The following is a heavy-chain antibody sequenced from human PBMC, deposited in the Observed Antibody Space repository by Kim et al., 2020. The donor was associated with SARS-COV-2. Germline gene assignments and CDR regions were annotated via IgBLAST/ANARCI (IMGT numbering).Heavy chain of an antibody. J-gene: IGHJ4*02. CDR3: ARAGPYYYDSSGYPVDY. V-gene: IGHV1-69*13. CDR2: IIPIFGTA. Sequence: SVKVSCKPSGGTFSSYAISWVRQAPGQGLEWMGGIIPIFGTANYAQKFQGRVTITADESTSTAYMELSSLRSEDTAVYYCARAGPYYYDSSGYPVDYWGQGTLAT. D-gene: IGHD3-22*01. CDR1: GGTFSSYA.